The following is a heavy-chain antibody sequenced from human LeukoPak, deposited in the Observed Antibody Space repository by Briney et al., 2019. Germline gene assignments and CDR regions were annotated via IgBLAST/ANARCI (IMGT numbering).Heavy chain of an antibody. CDR1: GFTFDYYG. D-gene: IGHD3-22*01. CDR3: ARDRYYDTSDFLDY. J-gene: IGHJ4*02. V-gene: IGHV3-20*04. CDR2: INWNGGST. Sequence: PGGSLRLSCAASGFTFDYYGMTWVRQASGKGLEWVSGINWNGGSTDYADSVKGRFTISRDNAKNSLYLQMNSLRADDTAFYYCARDRYYDTSDFLDYWGQGTLVTVSS.